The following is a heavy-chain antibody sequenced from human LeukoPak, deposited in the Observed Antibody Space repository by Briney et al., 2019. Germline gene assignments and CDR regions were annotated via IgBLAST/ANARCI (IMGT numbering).Heavy chain of an antibody. CDR1: GGSISSYY. CDR3: ARTDKSDAFDI. D-gene: IGHD3-9*01. CDR2: IYYSGST. J-gene: IGHJ3*02. Sequence: SETLSLICTVSGGSISSYYWSWIRQPPGKGLERIGYIYYSGSTNYNPSLKSRVTISVDTSKNQFSLKLSSVTAADTAVYYCARTDKSDAFDIWGQGIMVTVSS. V-gene: IGHV4-59*01.